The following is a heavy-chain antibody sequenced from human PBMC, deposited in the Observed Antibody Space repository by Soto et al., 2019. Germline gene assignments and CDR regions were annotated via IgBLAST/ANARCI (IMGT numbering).Heavy chain of an antibody. V-gene: IGHV3-9*01. CDR1: GFTFDDYV. J-gene: IGHJ4*02. D-gene: IGHD4-17*01. Sequence: DVQLVESGGGLVQPGRSLRLSCAASGFTFDDYVMHWVRQAPGKGLEWVSGISWNSGSIGYADSVKGRFTISRDNAKNSLYLQMNSLRAEDTALYYCAKAQFQNYGDYYFDYWGQGTLVTVSS. CDR3: AKAQFQNYGDYYFDY. CDR2: ISWNSGSI.